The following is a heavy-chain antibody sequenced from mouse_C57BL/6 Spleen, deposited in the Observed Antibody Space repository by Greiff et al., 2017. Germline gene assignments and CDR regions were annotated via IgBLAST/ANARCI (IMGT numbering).Heavy chain of an antibody. J-gene: IGHJ2*01. D-gene: IGHD1-1*01. CDR2: IDPEDGAT. Sequence: VQLKQSGAELVRPGASVKLSCTASGFNIKDYYMHWVKQRPEQGLEWIGRIDPEDGATVYAPKFQGKATMTADTSSNTSYLQLSSLTSEDTAVYYCTTYYYGSRNYWGQGTTLTVSS. V-gene: IGHV14-1*01. CDR3: TTYYYGSRNY. CDR1: GFNIKDYY.